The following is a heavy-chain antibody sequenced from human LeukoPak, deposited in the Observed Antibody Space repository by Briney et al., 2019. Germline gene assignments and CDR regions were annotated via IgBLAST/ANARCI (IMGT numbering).Heavy chain of an antibody. D-gene: IGHD3-9*01. V-gene: IGHV1-69*06. Sequence: SVKVSCKASGGTFSSYAISWVRQAPGQGLEWMGGIIPIFGTANYAQKFQGRVTITADKSTSTTYMELSRLRSEDTAVYYCARSELDDILTGYLYYFDYWGQGTLVTVSS. CDR1: GGTFSSYA. CDR3: ARSELDDILTGYLYYFDY. CDR2: IIPIFGTA. J-gene: IGHJ4*02.